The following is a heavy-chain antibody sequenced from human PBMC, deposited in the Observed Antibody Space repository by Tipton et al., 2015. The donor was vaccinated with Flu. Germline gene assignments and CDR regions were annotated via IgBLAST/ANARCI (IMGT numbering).Heavy chain of an antibody. J-gene: IGHJ4*02. Sequence: QLVQSGGGLVQPGRSLSLSCAASGFTFDDYAMHWVRQAPGKGLEWVSGISWNSGSIGYADSVKCRFTISRDNAKNSLYLHMNSLRAEDTALYYCAKDIYDSSGWDYWGQGTLVTVSS. CDR1: GFTFDDYA. CDR3: AKDIYDSSGWDY. D-gene: IGHD3-22*01. CDR2: ISWNSGSI. V-gene: IGHV3-9*01.